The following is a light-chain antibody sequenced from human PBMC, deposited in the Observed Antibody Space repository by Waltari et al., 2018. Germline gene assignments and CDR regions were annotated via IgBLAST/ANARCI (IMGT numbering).Light chain of an antibody. CDR3: QQADSLPLT. Sequence: DIQMTQSPSSLSASLGDRVTNTCRASRDIGMWLAWYQQKPGKGPKLLIYGASGLQSGVPSRFSGSGSGTVFTLTINSLQPEDFATYFCQQADSLPLTFGGGTRVEIK. J-gene: IGKJ4*01. CDR1: RDIGMW. V-gene: IGKV1-12*01. CDR2: GAS.